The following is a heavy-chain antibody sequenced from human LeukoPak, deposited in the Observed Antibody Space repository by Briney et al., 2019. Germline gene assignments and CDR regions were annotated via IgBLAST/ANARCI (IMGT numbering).Heavy chain of an antibody. D-gene: IGHD3-16*01. CDR1: GYNFTSYW. CDR3: ATYSDTFYFDC. V-gene: IGHV5-51*01. Sequence: GESLKISCKGSGYNFTSYWIALVRQMPGRGLEWMGIIYPGDSDTRYSPSFQGQVIISADKSISTAYLQWSSLKASDTAIYYCATYSDTFYFDCWGQGTLVTVSS. CDR2: IYPGDSDT. J-gene: IGHJ4*02.